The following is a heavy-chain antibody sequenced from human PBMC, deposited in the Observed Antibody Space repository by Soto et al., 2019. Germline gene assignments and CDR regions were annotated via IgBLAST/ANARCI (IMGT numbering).Heavy chain of an antibody. CDR1: GFTFSSYG. D-gene: IGHD6-6*01. V-gene: IGHV3-30*18. J-gene: IGHJ4*02. Sequence: QVQLVESGGGVVQPGRSLRLSCAASGFTFSSYGMHWVRQAPGKGLEWVAVISYDGSNKYYAESVKGRFTISRDNSKNTLYLHMNSLRAEDTDVYYCAKPLRSMSIDYWGQGTMVTVSS. CDR3: AKPLRSMSIDY. CDR2: ISYDGSNK.